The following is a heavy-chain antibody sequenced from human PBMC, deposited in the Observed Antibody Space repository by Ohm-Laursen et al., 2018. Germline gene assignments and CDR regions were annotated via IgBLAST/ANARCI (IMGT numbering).Heavy chain of an antibody. CDR1: GGSFSGYY. V-gene: IGHV4-34*01. CDR2: INHSGST. Sequence: SHTLSLTCAVYGGSFSGYYWSWIRQPPGKGLEWIGEINHSGSTNYNPSLKSRVTISVDTSKNQFPLKLSSVTAADTAVYYCPRGRRWYENTIFGVVIVMRDAFDIWGQGTMVTVSS. J-gene: IGHJ3*02. CDR3: PRGRRWYENTIFGVVIVMRDAFDI. D-gene: IGHD3-3*01.